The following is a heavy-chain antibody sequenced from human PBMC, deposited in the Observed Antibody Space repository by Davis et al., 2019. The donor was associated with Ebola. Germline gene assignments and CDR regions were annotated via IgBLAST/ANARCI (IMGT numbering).Heavy chain of an antibody. V-gene: IGHV3-23*01. Sequence: GESLKISCAASGFTFGSYAMTWARQAPGKGLEWVSAVTSSGGGTYYADSVKGRFTISRDNSKNTLYLQMNSLRVDDTAVYYCAKGGSGWPSDYSYGMGVWGKGTTVTVSS. CDR3: AKGGSGWPSDYSYGMGV. CDR2: VTSSGGGT. D-gene: IGHD6-19*01. J-gene: IGHJ6*04. CDR1: GFTFGSYA.